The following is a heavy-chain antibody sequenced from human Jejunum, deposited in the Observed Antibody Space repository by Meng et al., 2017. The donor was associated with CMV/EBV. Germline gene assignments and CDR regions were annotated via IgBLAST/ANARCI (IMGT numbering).Heavy chain of an antibody. J-gene: IGHJ4*02. CDR3: ARDSELRFDY. V-gene: IGHV3-30*02. CDR2: IRFDGISE. D-gene: IGHD1-26*01. Sequence: CAASGFTFSGHGMRWVRQAPGKGLEWVAFIRFDGISEYYADSVRGRFTISRDNSKNTLNLQMNSLRAEDTAVYYCARDSELRFDYWGQGTLVTVSS. CDR1: GFTFSGHG.